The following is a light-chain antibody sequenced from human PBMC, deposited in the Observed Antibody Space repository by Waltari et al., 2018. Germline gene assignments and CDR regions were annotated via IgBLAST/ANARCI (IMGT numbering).Light chain of an antibody. CDR1: QGISSA. Sequence: IQLHQSPSYTSASVGDRVTITRRASQGISSALAWYQQKPGKAPKLLIYHASSLESGVPSRFSGSGSGTDFTLTISSLQPEDFANYYCRQFNSYPLTFGGGTKVEIK. CDR3: RQFNSYPLT. CDR2: HAS. V-gene: IGKV1-13*02. J-gene: IGKJ4*01.